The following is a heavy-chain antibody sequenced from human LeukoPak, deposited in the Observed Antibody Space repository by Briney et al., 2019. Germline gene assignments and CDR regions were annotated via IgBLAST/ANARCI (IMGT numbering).Heavy chain of an antibody. CDR2: INPSGGST. CDR1: GYTFTSYY. CDR3: ARDVGPYYYDSSGYYGY. V-gene: IGHV1-46*01. J-gene: IGHJ4*02. Sequence: GASVKVSCKASGYTFTSYYMHWVRQAPGQGLEWMGIINPSGGSTSYAQKFQGRVTMTRDMSTSTVYMELRSLRSDDTAVYYCARDVGPYYYDSSGYYGYWGQGTLVTVSS. D-gene: IGHD3-22*01.